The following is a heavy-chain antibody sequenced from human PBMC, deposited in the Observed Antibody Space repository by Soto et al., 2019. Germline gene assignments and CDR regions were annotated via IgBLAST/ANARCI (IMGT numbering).Heavy chain of an antibody. CDR1: GDPINSDKYY. Sequence: SETLSLTCSVSGDPINSDKYYWGWIRQPPGKGLEWIGSIYYRGNTYYNPSLQTRVTISLDKSKRQFSLNLNSVTAADTAVYYCARQRHILIEARPSRPFDQWGQGTLVTVSS. CDR2: IYYRGNT. V-gene: IGHV4-39*01. J-gene: IGHJ4*02. D-gene: IGHD6-6*01. CDR3: ARQRHILIEARPSRPFDQ.